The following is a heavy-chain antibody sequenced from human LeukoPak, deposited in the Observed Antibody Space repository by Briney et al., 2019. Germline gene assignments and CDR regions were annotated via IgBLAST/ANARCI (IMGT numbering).Heavy chain of an antibody. CDR3: ARITFGGVIVLAY. D-gene: IGHD3-16*02. Sequence: AAVKVSCKASGYTFTGYYMYWVRQDPGQGLEWMGWINPNTGGTNYAQKFQGRVTMTRDTSISTAYMELSRLRSDDTAVYYCARITFGGVIVLAYWGQGTLVTVSS. CDR1: GYTFTGYY. J-gene: IGHJ4*02. CDR2: INPNTGGT. V-gene: IGHV1-2*02.